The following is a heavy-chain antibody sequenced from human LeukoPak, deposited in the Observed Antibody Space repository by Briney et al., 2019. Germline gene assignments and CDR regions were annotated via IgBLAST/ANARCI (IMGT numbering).Heavy chain of an antibody. J-gene: IGHJ4*02. CDR2: IIPIFGTA. D-gene: IGHD3-22*01. CDR3: ARRYYYDSSGYWNY. Sequence: ASVKVSCKASGYTFTSYYMHWVRQAPGQGLEWMGGIIPIFGTANYAQKFQGRVTITADESTSTAYMELSSLRSEDTAVYYCARRYYYDSSGYWNYWGQGTLVTVSS. V-gene: IGHV1-69*13. CDR1: GYTFTSYY.